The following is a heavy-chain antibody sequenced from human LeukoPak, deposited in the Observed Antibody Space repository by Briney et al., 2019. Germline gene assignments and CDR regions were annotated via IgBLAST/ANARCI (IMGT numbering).Heavy chain of an antibody. CDR2: IRHDGSNI. CDR3: ARRPYFDY. V-gene: IGHV3-30*02. Sequence: GGSLSLLCAASGFTFSNYAMLWVRQAPGKGRAWVAFIRHDGSNIYYADSVKGRFTISRDNAKNSVYLQMNSLRAEDTAVYYGARRPYFDYWGQGTLVTVSS. CDR1: GFTFSNYA. J-gene: IGHJ4*02.